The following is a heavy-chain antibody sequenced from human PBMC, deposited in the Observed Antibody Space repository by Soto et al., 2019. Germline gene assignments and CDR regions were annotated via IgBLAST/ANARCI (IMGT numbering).Heavy chain of an antibody. CDR1: GGCLSSGDYY. Sequence: SETLAFTCTVSGGCLSSGDYYWIWIRQRAGKGLEWIGYIYYSGSTYYNPSLKSRVTISVDTSKNQFSLKLSSVTAADTAVYYCARGYCSSTSCYYGMDVWGQGTTVTVSS. D-gene: IGHD2-2*01. CDR3: ARGYCSSTSCYYGMDV. J-gene: IGHJ6*02. V-gene: IGHV4-30-4*01. CDR2: IYYSGST.